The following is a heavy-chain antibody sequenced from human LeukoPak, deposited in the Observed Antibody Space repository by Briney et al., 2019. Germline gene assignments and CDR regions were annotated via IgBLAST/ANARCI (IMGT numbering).Heavy chain of an antibody. CDR3: ARDRGYCSGGSCYSWKNYYYYYGMDV. Sequence: GGSLRPSCAASGFTFSDYYMSWIRQAPGKGLEWVSYISSSGSTIYYADSVKGRFTISRDNAKNSLYLQMNSLRAEDTAVYYCARDRGYCSGGSCYSWKNYYYYYGMDVWGQGTTVTVSS. CDR2: ISSSGSTI. CDR1: GFTFSDYY. J-gene: IGHJ6*02. D-gene: IGHD2-15*01. V-gene: IGHV3-11*01.